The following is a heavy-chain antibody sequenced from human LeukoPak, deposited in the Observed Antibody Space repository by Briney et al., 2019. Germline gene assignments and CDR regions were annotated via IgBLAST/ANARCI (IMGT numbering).Heavy chain of an antibody. J-gene: IGHJ5*02. CDR2: IYHSGST. D-gene: IGHD4-17*01. V-gene: IGHV4-38-2*01. CDR3: ARHCLDYGDYSRWFGP. CDR1: GYSISSGYY. Sequence: SETLSLTCAVSGYSISSGYYWGWIRQPPRKGLEWIGSIYHSGSTYYNPSLKSRVTISVDTSKNQFSLKLSSVTAADTAVYYCARHCLDYGDYSRWFGPWGQGTLVTVSS.